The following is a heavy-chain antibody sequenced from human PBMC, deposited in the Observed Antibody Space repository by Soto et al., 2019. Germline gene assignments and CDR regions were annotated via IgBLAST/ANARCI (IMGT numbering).Heavy chain of an antibody. CDR2: IEPDGSDK. V-gene: IGHV3-7*05. Sequence: GGSLRLSCAASGFTSSSYWMSWVRQAPGKGLEWVASIEPDGSDKYYVDSVKGRFTISRDNAKNSLYLQMNSLRTDDTAVYYCAGSSAELDWYFDLWGRGTLVTVSS. J-gene: IGHJ2*01. CDR3: AGSSAELDWYFDL. D-gene: IGHD6-25*01. CDR1: GFTSSSYW.